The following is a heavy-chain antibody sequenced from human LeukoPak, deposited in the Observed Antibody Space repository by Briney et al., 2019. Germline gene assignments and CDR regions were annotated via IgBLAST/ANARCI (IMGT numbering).Heavy chain of an antibody. V-gene: IGHV3-48*03. Sequence: GGSLRLSCAASGFTFSSYAFNWVRQAPGKGLEWVSFISNSGTATHYADSVMGRFSISSDSATNSVYLQMNSLRVEDTAVYYCARERTAVSDYWGQGTLVTVSS. CDR3: ARERTAVSDY. J-gene: IGHJ4*02. CDR1: GFTFSSYA. D-gene: IGHD5/OR15-5a*01. CDR2: ISNSGTAT.